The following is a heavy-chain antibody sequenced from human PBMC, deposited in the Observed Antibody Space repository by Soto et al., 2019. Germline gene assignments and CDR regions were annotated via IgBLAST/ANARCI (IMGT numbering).Heavy chain of an antibody. Sequence: SVKVSCKASGGTFSSYAISWVRQAPGQGLEWMGGIIPIFGTANYAQKFQGRVTITADESTSTAYMELSSLRSEDTAVYYCATSYYDSRRPIYYFDYWGQGTLVTVS. V-gene: IGHV1-69*13. CDR1: GGTFSSYA. CDR2: IIPIFGTA. D-gene: IGHD3-22*01. J-gene: IGHJ4*02. CDR3: ATSYYDSRRPIYYFDY.